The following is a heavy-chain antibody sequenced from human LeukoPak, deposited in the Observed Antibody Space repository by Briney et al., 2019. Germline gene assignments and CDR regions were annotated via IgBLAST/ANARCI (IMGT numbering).Heavy chain of an antibody. J-gene: IGHJ5*02. V-gene: IGHV3-7*03. CDR3: ARDRGRGYYDSSGRRGFDP. Sequence: GGSLRLSCAASGFTFSSYWMSWVRQAPGKGLEWVANIKQDGSEKYYVDSVKGRFTISRDNAKNSLYLQMNSLRAEDTAVYYCARDRGRGYYDSSGRRGFDPWGQGTLVTVSS. CDR1: GFTFSSYW. D-gene: IGHD3-22*01. CDR2: IKQDGSEK.